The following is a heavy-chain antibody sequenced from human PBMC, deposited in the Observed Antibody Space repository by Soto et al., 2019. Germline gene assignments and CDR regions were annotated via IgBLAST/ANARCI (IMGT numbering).Heavy chain of an antibody. V-gene: IGHV3-30-3*01. CDR2: ISYDGSNK. CDR1: GFTFSSYA. Sequence: TGGSLRLSCAASGFTFSSYAMHWVRQAPGKGLEWVAVISYDGSNKYYADSVKGRFTISRDNSKNQFSLQLNSVTPEDTAVYYCARAPGVIAAAAGEYYFDYWGQGTLVTVSS. D-gene: IGHD6-13*01. J-gene: IGHJ4*02. CDR3: ARAPGVIAAAAGEYYFDY.